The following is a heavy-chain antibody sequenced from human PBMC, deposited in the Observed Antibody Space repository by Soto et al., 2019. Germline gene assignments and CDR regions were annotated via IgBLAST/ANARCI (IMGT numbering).Heavy chain of an antibody. CDR2: IIPILGIA. Sequence: QVQLVQSGAEVKKPGSSVKVSCKASGGTFSSYTISWVRQAPGQGLEWMGRIIPILGIANYAQKFQGRVTMTPNKSTSTAYMELSSRRAEDTAVYYCARISGWFGELHLPPYYGMDVWGQGTTVTVSS. CDR1: GGTFSSYT. D-gene: IGHD3-10*01. CDR3: ARISGWFGELHLPPYYGMDV. V-gene: IGHV1-69*02. J-gene: IGHJ6*02.